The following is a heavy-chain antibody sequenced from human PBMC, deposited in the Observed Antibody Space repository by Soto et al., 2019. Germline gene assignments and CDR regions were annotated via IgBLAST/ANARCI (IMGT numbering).Heavy chain of an antibody. J-gene: IGHJ4*02. Sequence: ASVKVSCKASGYTFTGYYMHWVRQAPGQGLEWMGWINPNSGGTNYAQKFQGRVNMTRDTSISTAYMELSRLRSDDTAVYYCARVNVVVVAATREYYFDYWGQGTLVTVSS. D-gene: IGHD2-15*01. V-gene: IGHV1-2*02. CDR2: INPNSGGT. CDR3: ARVNVVVVAATREYYFDY. CDR1: GYTFTGYY.